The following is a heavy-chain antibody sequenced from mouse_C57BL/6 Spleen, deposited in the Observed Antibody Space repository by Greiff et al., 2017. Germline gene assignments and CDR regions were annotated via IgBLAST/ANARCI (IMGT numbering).Heavy chain of an antibody. D-gene: IGHD4-1*02. CDR3: ARSPTGKAFDY. CDR1: GFTFTDYY. J-gene: IGHJ2*01. V-gene: IGHV7-3*01. Sequence: EVKLMESGGGLVQPGGSLSLSCAASGFTFTDYYMSWVRQPPGKALEWLGFIRNKANGYTTEYSASVKGRFTISRYNSQSILYLHVNARRAEDSATYDCARSPTGKAFDYWGQGTTLTVSS. CDR2: IRNKANGYTT.